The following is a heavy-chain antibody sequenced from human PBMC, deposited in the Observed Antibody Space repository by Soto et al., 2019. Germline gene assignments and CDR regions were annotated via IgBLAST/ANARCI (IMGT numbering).Heavy chain of an antibody. J-gene: IGHJ4*02. Sequence: SETLSLTCAVYGGSFSGYYWSWIRQPPGKGLEWIGEINHSGSTNYNPSLKSRVTISVDTSKNQFSLKLSSVTAADTAVYYCARGPPYYGSGSYYNFRHFDYWGQGTLVTVSS. D-gene: IGHD3-10*01. CDR1: GGSFSGYY. CDR2: INHSGST. CDR3: ARGPPYYGSGSYYNFRHFDY. V-gene: IGHV4-34*01.